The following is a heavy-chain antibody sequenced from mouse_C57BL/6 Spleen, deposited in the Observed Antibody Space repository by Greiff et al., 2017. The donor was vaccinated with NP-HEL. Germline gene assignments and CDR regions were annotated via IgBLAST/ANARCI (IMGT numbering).Heavy chain of an antibody. V-gene: IGHV5-17*01. CDR2: ISSGSSTI. CDR1: GFTFSDYG. CDR3: ARPYYYGSSYYFDY. Sequence: EVMLVESGGGLVKPGGSLKLSCAASGFTFSDYGMHWVRQAPEKGLEWVAYISSGSSTIYYADTVKGRFTLSRDNAKNTLFLQMTSLSAEDTAMYYCARPYYYGSSYYFDYWGQGTTLTVSS. J-gene: IGHJ2*01. D-gene: IGHD1-1*01.